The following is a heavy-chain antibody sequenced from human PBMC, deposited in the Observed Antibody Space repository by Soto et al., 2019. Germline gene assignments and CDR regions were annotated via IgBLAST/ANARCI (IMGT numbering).Heavy chain of an antibody. J-gene: IGHJ4*02. CDR1: GFTFSDYA. CDR2: IWYDGSNK. V-gene: IGHV3-33*01. Sequence: QVQLVESEGGVVQPGRSLRLSCAASGFTFSDYAMHWVRQAPGKGLEWVAVIWYDGSNKYYADSVKGRFTISRDNSKNTLYLQMNSLRAEDTAVYYCARNYGGNPYYFDYWGQGTLVPVSS. D-gene: IGHD4-17*01. CDR3: ARNYGGNPYYFDY.